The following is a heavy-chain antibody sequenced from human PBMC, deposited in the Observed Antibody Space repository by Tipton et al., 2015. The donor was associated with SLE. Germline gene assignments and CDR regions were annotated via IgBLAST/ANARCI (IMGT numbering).Heavy chain of an antibody. Sequence: SLRLSCAASGFMFSDHYMDWVRQAPGKGLVWVSRISRDGSNTYYADSVEGRFTISRDNAKNTLYLQMHSLRVDDTAVYYCGRGVYSEGSVGMDVWGQGTTVTVSS. CDR1: GFMFSDHY. CDR3: GRGVYSEGSVGMDV. CDR2: ISRDGSNT. J-gene: IGHJ6*02. D-gene: IGHD3-22*01. V-gene: IGHV3-74*01.